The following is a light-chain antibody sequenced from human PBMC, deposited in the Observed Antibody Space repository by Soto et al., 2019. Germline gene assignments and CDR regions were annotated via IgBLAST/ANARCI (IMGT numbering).Light chain of an antibody. CDR2: EGS. Sequence: QSVLTQPASVSGSPGQSITISCTGTSSDVGSYNLVSWYQQHPGKAPKLMIYEGSKRPSGVSNRFSGSKSGNTASLTISGLQAEDEADYYCSSFVGNHQGVFGGGTKLTVL. CDR1: SSDVGSYNL. CDR3: SSFVGNHQGV. V-gene: IGLV2-23*01. J-gene: IGLJ3*02.